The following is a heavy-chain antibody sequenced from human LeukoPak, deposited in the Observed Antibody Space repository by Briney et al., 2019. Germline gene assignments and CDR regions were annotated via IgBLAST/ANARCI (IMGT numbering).Heavy chain of an antibody. J-gene: IGHJ6*02. CDR2: IYYSGST. CDR1: GGSISSYY. Sequence: SETLSLTCTVSGGSISSYYWSWIRQPPGKGLEWIGYIYYSGSTNYNPSLKSRVTISVDTSKNQFSLKLSSVTAADTAVYYCARQSYYGMDVWGQGTMVTVSS. CDR3: ARQSYYGMDV. V-gene: IGHV4-59*01.